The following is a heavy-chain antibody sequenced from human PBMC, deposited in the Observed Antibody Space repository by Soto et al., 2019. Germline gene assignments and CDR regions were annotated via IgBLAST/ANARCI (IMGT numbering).Heavy chain of an antibody. CDR1: GYSFSSYW. D-gene: IGHD5-18*01. Sequence: GASLKISCKGPGYSFSSYWIGCVRQMTGKGLEWMGIIYPGDSDTRYSPSFQGQVTISADKSISTAYLQWSSLKASDTAMYYCARQSGYSYAYYYYYGMDVWGQGTTVTVSS. J-gene: IGHJ6*02. CDR2: IYPGDSDT. CDR3: ARQSGYSYAYYYYYGMDV. V-gene: IGHV5-51*01.